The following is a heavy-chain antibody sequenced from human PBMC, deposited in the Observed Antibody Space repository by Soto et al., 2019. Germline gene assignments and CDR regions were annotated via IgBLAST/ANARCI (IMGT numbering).Heavy chain of an antibody. D-gene: IGHD3-16*02. CDR2: INAGNGNT. Sequence: GASVKVSCKASGNTFTSYAMHWVRQAPGQRLEWMGWINAGNGNTKYSQKFRGRVTITRDTSASTAYMELSSLRSEDTAVYYCARGPTYYDYVWGSYRPDYGMDVWGQGTTVTVSS. J-gene: IGHJ6*02. CDR1: GNTFTSYA. CDR3: ARGPTYYDYVWGSYRPDYGMDV. V-gene: IGHV1-3*01.